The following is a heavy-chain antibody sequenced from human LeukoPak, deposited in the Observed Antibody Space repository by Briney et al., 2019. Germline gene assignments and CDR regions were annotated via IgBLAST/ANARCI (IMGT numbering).Heavy chain of an antibody. CDR1: GFTFSNYA. CDR2: ISGSDGST. Sequence: GGSLRLSCVASGFTFSNYAMSWVRQAPGKGLEWVSAISGSDGSTYYADSVKGRFTISRDNSKKTLYLQMDSLRDEDTAVYYCARDRDYAFDYWGQGTLVTVSS. D-gene: IGHD4-17*01. V-gene: IGHV3-23*01. J-gene: IGHJ4*02. CDR3: ARDRDYAFDY.